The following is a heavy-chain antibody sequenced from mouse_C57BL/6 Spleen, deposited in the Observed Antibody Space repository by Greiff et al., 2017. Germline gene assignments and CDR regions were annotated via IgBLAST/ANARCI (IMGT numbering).Heavy chain of an antibody. D-gene: IGHD1-1*01. Sequence: EVQLQQSGPELVKPGASVKMSCKASGYTFTDYNMHWVKQSHGKSLEGIGYINPNNGGTSYNQKFKGKATLTVNKSSSTAYMELRSLTAEESAVYYCAHITTVVGPVGYWGKGTTLTVSS. CDR2: INPNNGGT. V-gene: IGHV1-22*01. CDR1: GYTFTDYN. J-gene: IGHJ2*01. CDR3: AHITTVVGPVGY.